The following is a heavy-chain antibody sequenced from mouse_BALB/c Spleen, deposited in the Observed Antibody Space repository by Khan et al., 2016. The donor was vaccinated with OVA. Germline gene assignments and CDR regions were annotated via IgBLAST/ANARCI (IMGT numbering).Heavy chain of an antibody. D-gene: IGHD4-1*01. CDR3: ASHLTGSFAY. V-gene: IGHV5-6*01. J-gene: IGHJ3*01. CDR2: ISSDGDYT. CDR1: GFTFSSYG. Sequence: EVQLQESGGDLVKPGGSLKLSCAASGFTFSSYGMSWVRQTPDKRLEWVATISSDGDYTYYPDSVKGRFTISRDNAKNTLYLQMSSLESEDTAMYYCASHLTGSFAYWGQGTLVTVS.